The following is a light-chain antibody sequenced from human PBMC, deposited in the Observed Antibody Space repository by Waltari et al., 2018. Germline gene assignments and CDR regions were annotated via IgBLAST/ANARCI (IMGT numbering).Light chain of an antibody. Sequence: QSALTQPASVSGSPGQSITISCTGTSSDVGTYNLVSWYQQHPGKAPKLMIYEGSKRPSGVSNRFFGSKSGNTASLTISGLQAEDEADYYCCSYAGGSTWVFGGGTKLTVL. CDR2: EGS. J-gene: IGLJ3*02. CDR1: SSDVGTYNL. V-gene: IGLV2-23*01. CDR3: CSYAGGSTWV.